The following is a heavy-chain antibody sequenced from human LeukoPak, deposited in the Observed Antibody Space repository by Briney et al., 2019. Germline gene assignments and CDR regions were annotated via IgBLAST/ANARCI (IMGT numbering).Heavy chain of an antibody. V-gene: IGHV3-48*03. CDR3: ARILGNNYYYYYMDV. CDR2: ITSSGATK. J-gene: IGHJ6*03. Sequence: GGSLRLSCAVSGFTFSDYEMTWVRQDPGKGLEWISFITSSGATKYYADSVRGRFAISRDNANNSLYLLMDSLRADDTAVYFCARILGNNYYYYYMDVWGKGTTVTVSS. CDR1: GFTFSDYE.